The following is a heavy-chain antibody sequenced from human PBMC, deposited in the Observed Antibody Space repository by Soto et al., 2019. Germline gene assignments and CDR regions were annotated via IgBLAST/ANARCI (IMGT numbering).Heavy chain of an antibody. CDR2: IIPIFGTA. CDR3: ARDDYGDTYFDY. V-gene: IGHV1-69*13. D-gene: IGHD4-17*01. CDR1: GGTFSSYA. J-gene: IGHJ4*02. Sequence: SVKVSCKASGGTFSSYAISWVRQAPGQGLEWMGGIIPIFGTANYAQKFQGRVTITADESTSTAYMELSSLRSEDTAVYYCARDDYGDTYFDYWGQGTLVTVSS.